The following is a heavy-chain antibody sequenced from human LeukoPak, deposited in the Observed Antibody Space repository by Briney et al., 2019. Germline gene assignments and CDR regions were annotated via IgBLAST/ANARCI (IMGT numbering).Heavy chain of an antibody. Sequence: ASVKVSCKASGYTFSSYGISWVRQAPGQGLEWMGWSSVYNGNTNYAQNLQGRVTMTTDTSTSTAYMELRSLRSDDTAVYYCARGTGTQTFYDSSGYDFDYWGQGTLVTVSS. D-gene: IGHD3-22*01. CDR2: SSVYNGNT. V-gene: IGHV1-18*01. CDR1: GYTFSSYG. J-gene: IGHJ4*02. CDR3: ARGTGTQTFYDSSGYDFDY.